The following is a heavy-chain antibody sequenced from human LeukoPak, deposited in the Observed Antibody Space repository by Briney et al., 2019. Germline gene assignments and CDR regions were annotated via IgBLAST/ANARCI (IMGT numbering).Heavy chain of an antibody. CDR3: AKEAPRTRGYYYYMDV. CDR2: ISWNSGSI. J-gene: IGHJ6*03. D-gene: IGHD1-14*01. V-gene: IGHV3-9*01. CDR1: GFTFDDYA. Sequence: SLRLSCAASGFTFDDYAMRWVRQAPGKGLEWVSGISWNSGSIGYADSVKGRFTISRDNAKNSLYLQMNSLRAEDTALYYCAKEAPRTRGYYYYMDVWGKGTTVTVSS.